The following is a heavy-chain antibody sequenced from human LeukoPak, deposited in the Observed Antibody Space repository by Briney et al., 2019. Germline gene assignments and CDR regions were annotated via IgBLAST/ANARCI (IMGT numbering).Heavy chain of an antibody. CDR3: ATTVGRYSDYGHDAFDI. CDR1: GGSFSGYY. D-gene: IGHD5-12*01. CDR2: IYYSGSN. V-gene: IGHV4-59*01. J-gene: IGHJ3*02. Sequence: PSETLTLTCAVYGGSFSGYYWSWIRQPPGKGLEWIGYIYYSGSNNYNPSLKSRVTISVDTSKNQFSLNLSSVTAADTAVYHCATTVGRYSDYGHDAFDIWGQGTMVTVSS.